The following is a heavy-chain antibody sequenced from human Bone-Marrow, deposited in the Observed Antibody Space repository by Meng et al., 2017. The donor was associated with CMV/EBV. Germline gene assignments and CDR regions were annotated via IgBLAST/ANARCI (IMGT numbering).Heavy chain of an antibody. V-gene: IGHV1-46*01. Sequence: ASVKVSCKASGYTFTTYYIYWVRQAPGQGLEWMGIINPSGGNTNYAQKFQGRVTMTRDTSTSTVYMELSSLRSEDTAVYYCAKVSSRATRLSISHWGQGTLVTVSS. CDR3: AKVSSRATRLSISH. J-gene: IGHJ4*02. CDR2: INPSGGNT. CDR1: GYTFTTYY. D-gene: IGHD6-13*01.